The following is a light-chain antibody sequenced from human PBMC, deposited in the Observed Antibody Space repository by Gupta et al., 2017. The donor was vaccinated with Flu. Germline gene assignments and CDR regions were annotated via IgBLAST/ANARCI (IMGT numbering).Light chain of an antibody. CDR1: QSISSY. Sequence: DIQMTQSPSSLSASVGDRVTITCRASQSISSYLNGYQQKPGKAPKLLIYAASSLQSGVPSRFSGSGSGTDFTLTISSLQPEDFATYYGQQEDTFGPGTKVDIK. V-gene: IGKV1-39*01. CDR3: QQEDT. CDR2: AAS. J-gene: IGKJ3*01.